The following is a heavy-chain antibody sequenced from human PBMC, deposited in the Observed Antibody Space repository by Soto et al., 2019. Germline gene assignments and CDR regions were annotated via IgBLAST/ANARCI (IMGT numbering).Heavy chain of an antibody. CDR1: GGSISSYY. V-gene: IGHV4-59*01. Sequence: ETLSLTCTVSGGSISSYYWSWIRQPPGKGLEWIGYIYYSGSTNYNPSLKSRVTISVDTSKNQFSPKLSSVTAADTAVYYCARTVWFGEYYFDYWAQGTLVTVSS. D-gene: IGHD3-10*01. CDR2: IYYSGST. J-gene: IGHJ4*02. CDR3: ARTVWFGEYYFDY.